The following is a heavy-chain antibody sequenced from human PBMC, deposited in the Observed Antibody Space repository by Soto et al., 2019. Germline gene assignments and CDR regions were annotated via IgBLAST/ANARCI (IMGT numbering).Heavy chain of an antibody. CDR1: GFTFSSYA. J-gene: IGHJ4*02. V-gene: IGHV3-23*01. CDR3: AKIPTWIQLRYYFDY. Sequence: GGSLRLSCAASGFTFSSYAMSWVRQAPGKGLEWVSAISGSGGSTYYADSVKGRFTISRDNSKNTLYLQMNSLRAEDTAVYYCAKIPTWIQLRYYFDYWGQGTLVTVSS. D-gene: IGHD5-18*01. CDR2: ISGSGGST.